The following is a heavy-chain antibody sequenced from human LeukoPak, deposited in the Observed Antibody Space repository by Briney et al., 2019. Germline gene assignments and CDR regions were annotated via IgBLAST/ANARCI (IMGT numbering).Heavy chain of an antibody. D-gene: IGHD3-10*01. V-gene: IGHV4-4*07. CDR2: IYTSGST. Sequence: SETLSLTCTVSGGSVNNSYYWSWIRQPAGKGLEWIGRIYTSGSTNYNPSLKSRVTMSVDTSKNQFPLKVTSVTAADTAVYYCARGRGYYYDFDVWGKGTTVTVSS. J-gene: IGHJ6*03. CDR3: ARGRGYYYDFDV. CDR1: GGSVNNSYY.